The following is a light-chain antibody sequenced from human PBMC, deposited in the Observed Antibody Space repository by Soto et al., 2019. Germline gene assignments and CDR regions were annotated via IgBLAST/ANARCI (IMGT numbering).Light chain of an antibody. CDR3: QSYDNSLSGPYV. Sequence: QSVLTQPRSVSGAPGQRVTISCAGSSSNIGAGYDVHWYQQLPGTAPKLLIYGNSNRPSGVPDRFSGSESGTSASLVITGLQAEDEADYYCQSYDNSLSGPYVFGTGTKVTVL. CDR2: GNS. CDR1: SSNIGAGYD. J-gene: IGLJ1*01. V-gene: IGLV1-40*01.